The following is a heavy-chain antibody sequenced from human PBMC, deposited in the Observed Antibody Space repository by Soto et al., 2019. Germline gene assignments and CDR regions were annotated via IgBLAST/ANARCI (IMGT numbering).Heavy chain of an antibody. CDR3: AKRGERQRAAEMAYLDY. J-gene: IGHJ4*02. D-gene: IGHD2-8*01. Sequence: PSETLSLTCAVYGGSFSGYYWSWIRQPPGKGLEWIGEINHSGSTNYNPSLKSRVTISVDTSKNQFSLKLSSVTAADTAVYYCAKRGERQRAAEMAYLDYWGQGTLVTVSS. V-gene: IGHV4-34*01. CDR2: INHSGST. CDR1: GGSFSGYY.